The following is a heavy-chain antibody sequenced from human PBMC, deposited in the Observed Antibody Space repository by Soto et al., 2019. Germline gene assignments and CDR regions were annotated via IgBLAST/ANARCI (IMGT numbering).Heavy chain of an antibody. CDR1: GYTFTSYY. CDR3: ARGSSRWYSGRNYYYGMDV. Sequence: QVQLVQSGAEVKKPGASVKVSCKASGYTFTSYYMHWVRQAPGQGLEWMGIINPSGGSTSYAQKFQGRVTMTRDTSTSTVYMGLSSLRSEATAVYYCARGSSRWYSGRNYYYGMDVWGQGTTVTVSS. J-gene: IGHJ6*02. CDR2: INPSGGST. D-gene: IGHD6-13*01. V-gene: IGHV1-46*01.